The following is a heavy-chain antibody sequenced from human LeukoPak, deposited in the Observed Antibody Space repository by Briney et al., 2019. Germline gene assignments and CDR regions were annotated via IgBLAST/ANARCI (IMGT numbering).Heavy chain of an antibody. V-gene: IGHV3-20*04. CDR1: GFTFYDSG. CDR2: INWNGGST. CDR3: ARNVTDCSSGSCYKMDY. D-gene: IGHD2-15*01. Sequence: GGALRLSGAASGFTFYDSGMSWVREAPGKGLEWVSGINWNGGSTGYADSVKGRFTISRDNAKNSLYLQMNSLRVEDTALYYCARNVTDCSSGSCYKMDYWGQGTLVTVS. J-gene: IGHJ4*02.